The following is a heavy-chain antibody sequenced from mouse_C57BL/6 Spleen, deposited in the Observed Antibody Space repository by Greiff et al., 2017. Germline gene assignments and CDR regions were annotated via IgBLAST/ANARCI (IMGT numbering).Heavy chain of an antibody. CDR2: ISSGGSYT. Sequence: EVKLMESGGDLVKPGGSLKLSCAASGFTFSSYGMYWVRQTPDKRLEWVATISSGGSYTYYPDSVKGRFTISRDNAKNTLYMQMSSLKSEDTAMYYCARLYEGYFDVWGTGTTVTVSS. CDR3: ARLYEGYFDV. J-gene: IGHJ1*03. V-gene: IGHV5-6*01. D-gene: IGHD1-1*01. CDR1: GFTFSSYG.